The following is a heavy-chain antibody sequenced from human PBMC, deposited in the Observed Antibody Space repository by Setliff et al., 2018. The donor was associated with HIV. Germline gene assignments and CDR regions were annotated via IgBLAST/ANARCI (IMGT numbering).Heavy chain of an antibody. Sequence: ASVKVSCKASGYTFSAYYLHWVRRAPGQGLEWMGWINPNSGATNYANNFQGRVTMTRDTSISTAYMDLSSLTSDDTAVYYFVLASIVSTARWNHWGRGTLVTVSS. D-gene: IGHD1-26*01. V-gene: IGHV1-2*02. J-gene: IGHJ5*02. CDR2: INPNSGAT. CDR1: GYTFSAYY. CDR3: VLASIVSTARWNH.